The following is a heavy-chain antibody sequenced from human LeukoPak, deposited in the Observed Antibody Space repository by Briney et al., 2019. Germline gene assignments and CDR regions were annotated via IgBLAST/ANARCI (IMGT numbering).Heavy chain of an antibody. CDR1: GGTFSSYA. V-gene: IGHV1-69*04. CDR2: IIPILGIA. D-gene: IGHD4-17*01. J-gene: IGHJ4*02. Sequence: SVKASCKASGGTFSSYAISWVRQAPGQGLEWMGRIIPILGIANYAQKFQGRVTITADKSTSTAYMELSSLRSEDTAVYYCARLLYGGSTEANKNDYWGQGTLVTVSS. CDR3: ARLLYGGSTEANKNDY.